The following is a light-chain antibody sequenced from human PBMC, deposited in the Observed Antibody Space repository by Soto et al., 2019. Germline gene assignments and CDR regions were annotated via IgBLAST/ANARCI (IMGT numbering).Light chain of an antibody. CDR2: EVS. J-gene: IGLJ3*02. CDR3: SSYTSSSTRV. V-gene: IGLV2-14*01. Sequence: QSALTQPASVSGSPGQSITISCTGTSSDVGGYNYVSWYQQHPGKAPKLMIYEVSNRPSGGSNRFSGSKSGNRAALTITGFQAEDEADYYCSSYTSSSTRVFGGGTKVTVL. CDR1: SSDVGGYNY.